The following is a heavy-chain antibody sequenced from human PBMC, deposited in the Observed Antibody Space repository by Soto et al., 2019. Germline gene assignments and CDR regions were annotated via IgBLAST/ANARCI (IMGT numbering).Heavy chain of an antibody. CDR2: IDPSDSYT. V-gene: IGHV5-10-1*01. J-gene: IGHJ6*02. CDR1: GYSFTSYL. CDR3: ARQGYYYDSSGYYYYYYGMDV. Sequence: GESLKISCKGSGYSFTSYLISWVRQRLGKGLEWMGMIDPSDSYTNYSPSFQGNVTISADKSISTAYLQWSSLKASDTAMYYCARQGYYYDSSGYYYYYYGMDVWGQGTTVTVSS. D-gene: IGHD3-22*01.